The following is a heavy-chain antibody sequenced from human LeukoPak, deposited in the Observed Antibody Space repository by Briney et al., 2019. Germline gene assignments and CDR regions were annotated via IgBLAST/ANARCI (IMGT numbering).Heavy chain of an antibody. J-gene: IGHJ4*02. CDR2: VSSSSSYI. V-gene: IGHV3-21*01. CDR3: AGAAGQH. CDR1: GFTFSSYS. D-gene: IGHD6-13*01. Sequence: GGSLRLSCAASGFTFSSYSMNWVRQAPGKGLEWVSSVSSSSSYIYYADSVKGRFTISRDNAKNSLYLQMNGLRAEDTAVYYCAGAAGQHWGQGTLVTVSS.